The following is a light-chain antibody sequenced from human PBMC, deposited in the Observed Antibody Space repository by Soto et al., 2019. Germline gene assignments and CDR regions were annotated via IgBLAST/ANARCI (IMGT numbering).Light chain of an antibody. Sequence: QSVLTQPASVSGSPGQSITISCTGTSSDVGSYNLVSWYQQHPGKAPKLMIYEGSKRPSGVSNRFSGSKSGNTASLTISGLQAEDEADYDCSSYAGNTLPHYVFGHGTKVTV. J-gene: IGLJ1*01. V-gene: IGLV2-23*01. CDR2: EGS. CDR3: SSYAGNTLPHYV. CDR1: SSDVGSYNL.